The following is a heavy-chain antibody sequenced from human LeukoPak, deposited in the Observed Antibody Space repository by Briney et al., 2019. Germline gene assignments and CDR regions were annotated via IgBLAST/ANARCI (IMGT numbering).Heavy chain of an antibody. Sequence: SETLSLTCTVSGGSISSYYWSWIRQPPGKGLEWIGYVYHSGSTYYNPSLKSRVTISVDRSKNQFSLKLSSVTAADTAVYYCASSGYEGAFDIWGQGTMVTVSS. J-gene: IGHJ3*02. V-gene: IGHV4-59*12. D-gene: IGHD5-12*01. CDR3: ASSGYEGAFDI. CDR1: GGSISSYY. CDR2: VYHSGST.